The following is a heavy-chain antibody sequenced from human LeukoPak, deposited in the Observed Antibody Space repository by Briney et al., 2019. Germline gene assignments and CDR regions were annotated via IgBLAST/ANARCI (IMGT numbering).Heavy chain of an antibody. J-gene: IGHJ4*02. V-gene: IGHV3-7*01. Sequence: GGSLRLSCAASGFSLSTYWVTWVRQAPGTGLEWVANINPGGTETYYVEPVKGRFTISRDNAKNLVYLQMNSLRAEDSAVYHCGRFGYVAGVDLWGQGTLVSVSS. CDR3: GRFGYVAGVDL. CDR1: GFSLSTYW. CDR2: INPGGTET. D-gene: IGHD6-19*01.